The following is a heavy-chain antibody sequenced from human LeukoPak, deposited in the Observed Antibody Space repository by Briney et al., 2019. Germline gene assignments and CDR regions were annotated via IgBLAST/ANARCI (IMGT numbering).Heavy chain of an antibody. J-gene: IGHJ6*02. CDR2: MYTSGTT. CDR1: GGSISTYY. V-gene: IGHV4-4*07. Sequence: PSETLSLTCTVSGGSISTYYWIWIRQHAAEGLEWIGRMYTSGTTKYNPSLKNRVTMSVDTSNNQFSLKVSSVTAADTAVYYCARDQGSYYGVDVWGQGTTVTVSS. CDR3: ARDQGSYYGVDV.